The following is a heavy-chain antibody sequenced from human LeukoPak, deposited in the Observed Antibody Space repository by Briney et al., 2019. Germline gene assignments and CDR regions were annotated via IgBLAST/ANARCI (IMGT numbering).Heavy chain of an antibody. D-gene: IGHD3-16*01. Sequence: GGSLRLSCAASGFTVSNNYLHWVRQAPGKGLEWVSVIYSGGTTYYANSVKGRFTISRDSSKNTMYLQMNSLRVEDTAMYYCGRGYDYVWDWYFHLWGRGTLVTVSS. CDR1: GFTVSNNY. V-gene: IGHV3-53*01. CDR2: IYSGGTT. CDR3: GRGYDYVWDWYFHL. J-gene: IGHJ2*01.